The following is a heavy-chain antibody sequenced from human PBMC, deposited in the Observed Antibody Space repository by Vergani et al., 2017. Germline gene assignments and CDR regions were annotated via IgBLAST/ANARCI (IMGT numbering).Heavy chain of an antibody. CDR1: GSTFSSYA. Sequence: EVQLVESGGGLVQPGGSLRLSCAASGSTFSSYAMNWVRQAPGKGLEWVSSISSSSSYIYYADSVKGRFTISRDNAKNSLYLQMNSLRAEDTAVYYCARDHWGEYCSGGSCYHYYYGMDVWGQGTTVTVSS. J-gene: IGHJ6*02. D-gene: IGHD2-15*01. V-gene: IGHV3-21*01. CDR3: ARDHWGEYCSGGSCYHYYYGMDV. CDR2: ISSSSSYI.